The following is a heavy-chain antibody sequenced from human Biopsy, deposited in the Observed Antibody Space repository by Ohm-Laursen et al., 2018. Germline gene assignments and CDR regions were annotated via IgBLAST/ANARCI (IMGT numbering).Heavy chain of an antibody. Sequence: TLSLTCTVSGGSISNNNYYWGWIRQPPGKGLEWIGSIFYRGSTHYKPSLKSRVNISVDTSKNLFSLKLNSVTAADTAVYYCARDYDTSGYYYVSWGQGTLVTVSS. D-gene: IGHD3-22*01. CDR1: GGSISNNNYY. CDR2: IFYRGST. J-gene: IGHJ5*02. CDR3: ARDYDTSGYYYVS. V-gene: IGHV4-39*01.